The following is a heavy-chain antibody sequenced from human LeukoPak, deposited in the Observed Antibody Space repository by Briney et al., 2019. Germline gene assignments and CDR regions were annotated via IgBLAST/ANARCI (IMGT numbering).Heavy chain of an antibody. CDR2: ISGYNGNT. D-gene: IGHD1-1*01. J-gene: IGHJ4*02. CDR1: GYSFTTYG. Sequence: GASVNVSFKASGYSFTTYGINWVRQAPGQGLDWMGWISGYNGNTNYAQKLQGRVTMTTETSTSTDSMEMRRLRYDDTAVYYCASGYNWNDGSYFGYWGQGTLVTVSS. CDR3: ASGYNWNDGSYFGY. V-gene: IGHV1-18*01.